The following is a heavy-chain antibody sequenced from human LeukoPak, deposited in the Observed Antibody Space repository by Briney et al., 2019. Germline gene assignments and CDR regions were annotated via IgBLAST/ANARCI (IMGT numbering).Heavy chain of an antibody. CDR2: IYTSGST. V-gene: IGHV4-61*02. J-gene: IGHJ6*04. Sequence: SETLSLTCTVSGGSISSGSYYWSWIRQPAGKGLEWIGRIYTSGSTNYNPSLKSRVTISVDTSKNQFSLKLSSVTAADTAVYYCAREKGPYSVWGKGTTVTVSS. CDR3: AREKGPYSV. CDR1: GGSISSGSYY. D-gene: IGHD2-15*01.